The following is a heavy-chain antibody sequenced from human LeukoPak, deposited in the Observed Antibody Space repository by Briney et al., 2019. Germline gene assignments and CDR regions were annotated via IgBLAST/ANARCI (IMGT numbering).Heavy chain of an antibody. V-gene: IGHV3-69-1*01. CDR3: ATAGLTVGKYELFDS. Sequence: PGGSLRLSCAASGFTFSTYNINWVRQAPGKGLEWVSYISRRSNIYYSDSVTGRVTVSRDNAKNSLYLQMDTLRAEDTAVYYCATAGLTVGKYELFDSWGQGTLVTVSS. CDR2: ISRRSNI. CDR1: GFTFSTYN. J-gene: IGHJ4*02. D-gene: IGHD1-26*01.